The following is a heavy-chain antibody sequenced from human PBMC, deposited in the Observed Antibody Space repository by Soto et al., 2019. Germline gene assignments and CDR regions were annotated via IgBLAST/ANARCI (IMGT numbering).Heavy chain of an antibody. Sequence: HSCAASGFIFTNYAMNWVRQAPGKGLEWVSVIGGRGNSAYYADSVQGRFTISRDNSKNTLSLQMSSLTADDTAIYYCVREGRGSFDFWGRGTMVTVSS. CDR1: GFIFTNYA. D-gene: IGHD5-12*01. CDR3: VREGRGSFDF. J-gene: IGHJ3*01. CDR2: IGGRGNSA. V-gene: IGHV3-23*01.